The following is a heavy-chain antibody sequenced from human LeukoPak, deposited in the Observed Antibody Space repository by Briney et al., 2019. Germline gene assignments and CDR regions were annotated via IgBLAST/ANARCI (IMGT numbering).Heavy chain of an antibody. CDR2: ISSSSSYI. CDR1: GFTFSSYS. J-gene: IGHJ4*02. CDR3: ARGKYSRGWFDY. Sequence: PGGSLRLSCAASGFTFSSYSMNWVRQAPGKGLEWVSSISSSSSYIYYADSVKGRFTISRDNAKNSLYLQMNSLRAEDTAVYYCARGKYSRGWFDYWGQGTLVTVSS. V-gene: IGHV3-21*01. D-gene: IGHD6-19*01.